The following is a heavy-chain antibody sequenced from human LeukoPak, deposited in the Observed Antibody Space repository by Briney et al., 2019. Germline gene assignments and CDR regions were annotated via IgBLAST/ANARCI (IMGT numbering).Heavy chain of an antibody. J-gene: IGHJ6*02. CDR2: ISSSGSTI. CDR1: GFTFSSYE. D-gene: IGHD1-26*01. CDR3: AGDRGSYGMDV. V-gene: IGHV3-48*03. Sequence: GGSLRLSCAASGFTFSSYEMNWVRQAPGKRLEWVSYISSSGSTIYYADSVKGRFTISRDNAKNSLYLQMNSLRAEDTAVYYCAGDRGSYGMDVWGQGTTVTVSS.